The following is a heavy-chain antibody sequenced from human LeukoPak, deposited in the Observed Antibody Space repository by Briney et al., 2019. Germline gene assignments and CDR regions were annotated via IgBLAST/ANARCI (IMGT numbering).Heavy chain of an antibody. D-gene: IGHD1-26*01. Sequence: PSETLSLTCAVSGGSITTTNWWSWVRQPPGKGLEWIGEVHLSGATNYNLSLESRVSMSIDKSKNHLSLEVTSVTAADTATYYCTRESGAFSPFGSWGQGTLVTVSS. CDR1: GGSITTTNW. CDR3: TRESGAFSPFGS. CDR2: VHLSGAT. V-gene: IGHV4-4*02. J-gene: IGHJ4*02.